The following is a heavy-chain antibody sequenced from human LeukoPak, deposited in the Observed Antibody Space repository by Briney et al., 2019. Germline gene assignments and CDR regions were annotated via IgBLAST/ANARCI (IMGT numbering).Heavy chain of an antibody. J-gene: IGHJ3*02. CDR2: ISSNGATT. CDR1: GFTFNRFY. V-gene: IGHV3-64*04. D-gene: IGHD5-18*01. Sequence: GGSLRLSCSASGFTFNRFYLHWVRQAPGKGLEFVSHISSNGATTYYADSVKGRFTISRDNSKNTLYLQMNSLRAEDTAVYYCARGDTAMAQPMGAFDIWGQGTMVTVSS. CDR3: ARGDTAMAQPMGAFDI.